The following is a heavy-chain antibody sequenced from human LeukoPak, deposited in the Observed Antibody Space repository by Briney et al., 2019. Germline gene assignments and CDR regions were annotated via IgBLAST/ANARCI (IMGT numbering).Heavy chain of an antibody. V-gene: IGHV4-31*11. J-gene: IGHJ3*02. CDR1: GYSISSGSY. CDR2: INYSGST. Sequence: TLSLTRAVSGYSISSGSYWAWVRRPPGKGREWIGYINYSGSTYYNPSLKGRVTIPVETSKNQFSLKLSSVPAADPGAYYGARDRGWEVGGVVIHAFDIWGQGTMVTVSS. D-gene: IGHD3-10*01. CDR3: ARDRGWEVGGVVIHAFDI.